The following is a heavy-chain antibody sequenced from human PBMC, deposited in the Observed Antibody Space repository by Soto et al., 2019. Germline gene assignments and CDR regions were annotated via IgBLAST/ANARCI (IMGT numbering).Heavy chain of an antibody. V-gene: IGHV3-30-3*01. D-gene: IGHD3-3*01. Sequence: QVQLVESGGGVVQPGRSLRLSCAASGFTFSSYAMHWVRQAPGKGLEWVAVISYDGSNKYYADSVKGRFTISRDNSKNTLYLQMNSLRAEDTAVYYCARGITIFGVVILPVWGQGTMVTVSS. CDR3: ARGITIFGVVILPV. J-gene: IGHJ3*01. CDR1: GFTFSSYA. CDR2: ISYDGSNK.